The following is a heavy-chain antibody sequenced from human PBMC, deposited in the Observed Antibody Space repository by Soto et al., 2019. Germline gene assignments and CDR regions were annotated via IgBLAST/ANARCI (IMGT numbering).Heavy chain of an antibody. CDR1: GFRFSNYD. Sequence: VGSLRLSCAASGFRFSNYDMHWVRQATGKGLEWVSGIGTAGDPYYPDSVQGRFTISRENAKNSLYLHMNSLGAGDTAIYYCARGLLGPADYYYGMDVWGQGTTVTVSS. J-gene: IGHJ6*02. D-gene: IGHD7-27*01. CDR3: ARGLLGPADYYYGMDV. CDR2: IGTAGDP. V-gene: IGHV3-13*05.